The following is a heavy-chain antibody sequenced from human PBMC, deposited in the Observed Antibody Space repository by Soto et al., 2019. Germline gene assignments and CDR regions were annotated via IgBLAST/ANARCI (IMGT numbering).Heavy chain of an antibody. D-gene: IGHD6-13*01. V-gene: IGHV4-31*03. CDR1: GGSISSGGYY. Sequence: PSETLSLTCTVSGGSISSGGYYWSWIRQHPGQGLEWIGYIYYSGSTYYNPSLKSRVTISVDTSKNQFSLKLSSVTAAGTAVYYCARSQGGSTKPIYYYYYGIDVRGQGTTVTVSS. CDR2: IYYSGST. J-gene: IGHJ6*02. CDR3: ARSQGGSTKPIYYYYYGIDV.